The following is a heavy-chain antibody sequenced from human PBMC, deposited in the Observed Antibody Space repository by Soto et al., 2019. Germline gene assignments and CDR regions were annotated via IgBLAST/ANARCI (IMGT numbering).Heavy chain of an antibody. Sequence: QVQLVESGGGVVQPGRSLRLSCAASGFTFSSYGMHWVRQAPGKGLEWVAVIWYDGSNKYYADSVKGRFTISRDNSKNTLYLQMNSLRAEDTAVYYCAREMEPLSSSWPPSTLNYWGQGTLVTVSS. D-gene: IGHD6-13*01. CDR3: AREMEPLSSSWPPSTLNY. CDR1: GFTFSSYG. J-gene: IGHJ4*02. CDR2: IWYDGSNK. V-gene: IGHV3-33*01.